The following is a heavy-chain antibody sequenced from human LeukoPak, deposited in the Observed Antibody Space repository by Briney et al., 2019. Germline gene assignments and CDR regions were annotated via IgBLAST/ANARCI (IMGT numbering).Heavy chain of an antibody. D-gene: IGHD3-10*01. J-gene: IGHJ5*02. CDR2: MNPNSGNT. CDR3: ARGLWFGELYGGGWFDP. Sequence: GASVKVSCKASGYTFTSYDINWVRQATGQGLEWMGWMNPNSGNTGYAQKFQGRVTMTRNTSISTAYMELSSLRSDDTAVYYCARGLWFGELYGGGWFDPWGQGTLVTVSS. V-gene: IGHV1-8*01. CDR1: GYTFTSYD.